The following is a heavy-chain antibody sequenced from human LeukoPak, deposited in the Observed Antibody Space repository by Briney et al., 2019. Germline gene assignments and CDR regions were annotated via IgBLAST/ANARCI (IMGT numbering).Heavy chain of an antibody. CDR2: IYYSGST. CDR3: ARGLYDYVWGSYRENYYFDY. V-gene: IGHV4-59*01. J-gene: IGHJ4*02. Sequence: PSETLSLTCTVSGGSISSYYWGWIRQPPGKGLEWIGYIYYSGSTNYNPSLKSRVTISVDTSKNQFSLKLSSVTAADTAVYYCARGLYDYVWGSYRENYYFDYWGQGTLVTVSS. CDR1: GGSISSYY. D-gene: IGHD3-16*02.